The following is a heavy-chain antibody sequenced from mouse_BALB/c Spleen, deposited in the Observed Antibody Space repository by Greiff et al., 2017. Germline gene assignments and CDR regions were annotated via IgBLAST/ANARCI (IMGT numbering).Heavy chain of an antibody. J-gene: IGHJ1*01. Sequence: VQLKQSGPGLVQPSQSLSITCTVSGFSLTSYGVHWVRQSPGKGLEWLGVIWSGGSTDYNAAFISRLSISKDNSKSQVFFKMNSLQANDTAIYYCARNWDGNEVFDVWGAGTTVTVSS. D-gene: IGHD2-1*01. CDR2: IWSGGST. CDR3: ARNWDGNEVFDV. V-gene: IGHV2-2*02. CDR1: GFSLTSYG.